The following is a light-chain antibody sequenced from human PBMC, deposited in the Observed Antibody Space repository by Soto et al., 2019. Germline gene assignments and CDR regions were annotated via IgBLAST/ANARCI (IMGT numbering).Light chain of an antibody. Sequence: DIVMTQSPLSLPVTPGEPASMSCRSSQSLLHRNGYNYLEWYVQKPGEAPHLLIFLASNRASGVPDRLSGSGSGTDFTLKISRVEPEDVGVYYCMQDLSSQYTFGQGTKLEI. CDR1: QSLLHRNGYNY. CDR2: LAS. V-gene: IGKV2-28*01. CDR3: MQDLSSQYT. J-gene: IGKJ2*01.